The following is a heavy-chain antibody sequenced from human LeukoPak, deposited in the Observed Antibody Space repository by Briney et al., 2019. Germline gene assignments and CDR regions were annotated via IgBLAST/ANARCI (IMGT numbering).Heavy chain of an antibody. CDR1: GGSISSGGYS. V-gene: IGHV4-30-2*01. J-gene: IGHJ3*02. CDR3: ASETEVDAFDI. D-gene: IGHD1-14*01. CDR2: IYHSGST. Sequence: SETLSLTCAVSGGSISSGGYSWSWIRQPPGKGLEWIGYIYHSGSTYYNPSLKSRVTISVDRSKNQFSLKLSSVTAADTAVYYCASETEVDAFDIWGQGTMVTVSS.